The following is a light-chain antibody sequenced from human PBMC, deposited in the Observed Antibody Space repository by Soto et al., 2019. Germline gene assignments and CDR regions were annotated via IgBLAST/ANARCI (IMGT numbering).Light chain of an antibody. CDR3: QQYYSTSPRT. CDR1: QSVSSSE. Sequence: EIVLTQSPGTLSLSPGERATLSCRASQSVSSSELSWYQQKPDQAPRLLVYSATIRATGIPDRCSGSGAGTNDSLIISRLEHDDYLVYYFQQYYSTSPRTFGEGTKVEIK. CDR2: SAT. J-gene: IGKJ4*01. V-gene: IGKV3-20*01.